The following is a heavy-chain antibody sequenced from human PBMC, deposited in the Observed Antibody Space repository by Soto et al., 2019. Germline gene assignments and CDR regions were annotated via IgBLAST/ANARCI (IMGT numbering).Heavy chain of an antibody. J-gene: IGHJ4*01. V-gene: IGHV4-31*03. CDR3: ARDGGSGDLCFDY. CDR2: IYYSGST. Sequence: SETLSLTCTVSGGSISSGGYYWSWIRQHPGKGLEWIGYIYYSGSTYYNPSLKSRVTISVDTSKNQFSLKLSSVTAADTAVYYCARDGGSGDLCFDYWGHGTLVTVSS. CDR1: GGSISSGGYY.